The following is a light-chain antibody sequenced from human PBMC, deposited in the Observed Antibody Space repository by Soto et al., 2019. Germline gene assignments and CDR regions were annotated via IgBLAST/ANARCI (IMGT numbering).Light chain of an antibody. J-gene: IGKJ1*01. CDR3: QQYGSSPGT. CDR2: GAS. Sequence: EIVLTQSPGTLSLSPGERATLSCRASQSVSSSYLAWYQQKPGQAPRLLIYGASSRATGIPDRFSGSGSGTDCTLTISSREPEDFAVYYCQQYGSSPGTFGQGTKVEIK. V-gene: IGKV3-20*01. CDR1: QSVSSSY.